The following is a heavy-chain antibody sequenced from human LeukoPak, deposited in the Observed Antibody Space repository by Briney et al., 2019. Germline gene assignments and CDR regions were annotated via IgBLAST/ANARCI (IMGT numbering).Heavy chain of an antibody. CDR3: ARVHGPTVGATTHYYYYYMDV. CDR1: GGSISSSSYY. V-gene: IGHV4-61*02. CDR2: IYTSGST. J-gene: IGHJ6*03. Sequence: QTLSLTCTVSGGSISSSSYYWSWIRQPAGKGLEWIGRIYTSGSTNYNPSLKSRVTMSVDTSKNQFSLKLSSVTAADTAVYYCARVHGPTVGATTHYYYYYMDVWGKGTTVTISS. D-gene: IGHD1-26*01.